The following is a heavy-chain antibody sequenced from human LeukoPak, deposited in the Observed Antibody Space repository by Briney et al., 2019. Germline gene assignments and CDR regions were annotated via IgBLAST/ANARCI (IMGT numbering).Heavy chain of an antibody. V-gene: IGHV4-39*01. Sequence: PSETLSLTCTVSGGSISSSSYYWGWIRQPPGKGLEWIGSIYYSGSTYYNPSLKSRVTISVDTSKNQFSLKLSSVTAADTAVYYCARLSKDWSFDYWGQGTLVTVSS. CDR3: ARLSKDWSFDY. CDR2: IYYSGST. CDR1: GGSISSSSYY. D-gene: IGHD1-1*01. J-gene: IGHJ4*02.